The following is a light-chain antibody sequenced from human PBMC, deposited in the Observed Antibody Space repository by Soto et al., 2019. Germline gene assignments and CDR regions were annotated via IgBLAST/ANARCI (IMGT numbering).Light chain of an antibody. Sequence: EIVLTQSPATLSLSPGEGATLSCRASQSVKRRLGWYQQKPGQAPTLLIYDASNRATGIPARFSGSGSDTDFTLTISSLAPEDFAIYYCQQRDDWPLTFGGGTRVEIK. V-gene: IGKV3-11*01. CDR2: DAS. CDR3: QQRDDWPLT. J-gene: IGKJ4*01. CDR1: QSVKRR.